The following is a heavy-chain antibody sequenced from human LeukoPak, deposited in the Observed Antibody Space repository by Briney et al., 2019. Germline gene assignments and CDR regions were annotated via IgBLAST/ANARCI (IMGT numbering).Heavy chain of an antibody. V-gene: IGHV1-69*05. Sequence: SVKVSCKASGGTFSSYAISWVRQAPGQGLEWMGRIIPIFGTANYAQKFQGRVTMTRNTSISTAYMELSSLRSEDTAVYYCARGEMDSYYYYYMEVWGKGTTVTVSS. CDR2: IIPIFGTA. J-gene: IGHJ6*03. D-gene: IGHD2-8*01. CDR1: GGTFSSYA. CDR3: ARGEMDSYYYYYMEV.